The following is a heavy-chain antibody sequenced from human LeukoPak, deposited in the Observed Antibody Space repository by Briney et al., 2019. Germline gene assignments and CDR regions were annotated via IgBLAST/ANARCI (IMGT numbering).Heavy chain of an antibody. CDR2: ISPTSGRI. J-gene: IGHJ4*02. CDR1: GFTFNTYS. CDR3: ARMNYVSSGWGAPFDD. Sequence: GGSLRLSCAASGFTFNTYSMNWVRQAPGEGLEWVSSISPTSGRIYYADSVKGRSTISRDNAQSSLYLQMSSLRAEDTAVYYCARMNYVSSGWGAPFDDWGQGTLVTVSS. D-gene: IGHD3-16*01. V-gene: IGHV3-21*01.